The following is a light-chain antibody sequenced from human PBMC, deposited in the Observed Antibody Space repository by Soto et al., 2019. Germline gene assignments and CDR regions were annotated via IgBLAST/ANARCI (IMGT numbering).Light chain of an antibody. CDR3: GSWDSSLSAYV. CDR2: GND. J-gene: IGLJ1*01. V-gene: IGLV1-40*01. CDR1: SSNIGAGYD. Sequence: QSVLTQPPSVSGAPGQRVTISCTGSSSNIGAGYDVHWYQHLPGTAPKLLILGNDLRPSGVPDRFSGSKSGTSASLAITGLQTGDEADYYCGSWDSSLSAYVFGTGTKVTVL.